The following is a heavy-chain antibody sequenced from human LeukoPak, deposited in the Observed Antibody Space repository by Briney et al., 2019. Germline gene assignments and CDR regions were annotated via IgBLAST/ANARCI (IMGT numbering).Heavy chain of an antibody. J-gene: IGHJ3*02. D-gene: IGHD3-3*01. CDR2: ISSSSSYI. CDR1: GFTFSSYW. Sequence: PGGSLRLSCAASGFTFSSYWMSWVRQAPGKGLEWVSSISSSSSYIYYADSVKGRFTISRDNAKNSLYLQMNSLRAEDTAVYYCARDFRSLEWLFDAFDIWGQGTMVTVSS. V-gene: IGHV3-21*01. CDR3: ARDFRSLEWLFDAFDI.